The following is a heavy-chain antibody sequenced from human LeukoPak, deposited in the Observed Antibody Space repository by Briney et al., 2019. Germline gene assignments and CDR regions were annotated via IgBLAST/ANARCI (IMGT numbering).Heavy chain of an antibody. CDR2: ISSSATSK. Sequence: PGGSLRLSCAASGFTLFSYDMYWVRQAPGKGLEWVSYISSSATSKYYADSVKGRFTISRDNAKSSLYLQMNSLRADDTAVYYCAKALPSSWYFFDYWGQGTLVTVSS. D-gene: IGHD6-13*01. J-gene: IGHJ4*02. CDR1: GFTLFSYD. V-gene: IGHV3-48*03. CDR3: AKALPSSWYFFDY.